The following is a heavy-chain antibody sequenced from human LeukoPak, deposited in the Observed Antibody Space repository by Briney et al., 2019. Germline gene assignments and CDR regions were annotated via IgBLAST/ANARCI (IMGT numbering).Heavy chain of an antibody. CDR1: GCIFRNYW. CDR2: INPNGITT. V-gene: IGHV3-74*01. Sequence: GGSLRLSCAASGCIFRNYWMHWVRQAPGKGLVWVARINPNGITTTYTDSVKGRFTISRDNAKNTLYLQMNSLRAEDTALYYCAKSPYYYGSSGYYYFDYWGQGTLVTVSS. D-gene: IGHD3-22*01. CDR3: AKSPYYYGSSGYYYFDY. J-gene: IGHJ4*02.